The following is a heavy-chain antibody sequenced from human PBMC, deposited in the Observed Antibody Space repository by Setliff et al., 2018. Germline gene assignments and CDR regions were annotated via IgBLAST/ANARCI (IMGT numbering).Heavy chain of an antibody. J-gene: IGHJ2*01. V-gene: IGHV3-53*01. CDR1: GFTVSINY. CDR2: IYSGGTT. D-gene: IGHD6-25*01. CDR3: ARELRSGHWYFDL. Sequence: HPGGSLRLSCAASGFTVSINYMSWVRQAPGKGLEWISVIYSGGTTYYADSVKGRFTISRDNSKNTLDLQMNSLRVEDTAVYYCARELRSGHWYFDLWGRGTLVTVSS.